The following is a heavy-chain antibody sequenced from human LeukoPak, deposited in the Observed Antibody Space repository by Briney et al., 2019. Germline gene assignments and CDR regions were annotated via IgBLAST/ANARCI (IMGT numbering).Heavy chain of an antibody. CDR2: INWNGGST. CDR1: GFTFDDYG. D-gene: IGHD2-15*01. Sequence: GGSLRLSCAASGFTFDDYGMSWVRQAPGKGLEWVSGINWNGGSTAYADSVKGGFTISRDNAKNSMYVKMNSLRAEDTALYYCARSVAASRDYWGQGTLVTVSS. J-gene: IGHJ4*02. V-gene: IGHV3-20*04. CDR3: ARSVAASRDY.